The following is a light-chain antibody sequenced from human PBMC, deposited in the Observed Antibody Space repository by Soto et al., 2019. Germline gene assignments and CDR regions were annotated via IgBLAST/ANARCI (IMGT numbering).Light chain of an antibody. Sequence: QSVLTQPASVSGSPGQSITISCTGTSRDVGGYNYVSWHQQHPGKAPKVIITEVSNRPSGVSNRFSGSKSGNTASLTISGLRAEDEADYYCSSYVNSNTFVVFGGGTKLTVL. CDR1: SRDVGGYNY. V-gene: IGLV2-14*01. CDR3: SSYVNSNTFVV. CDR2: EVS. J-gene: IGLJ2*01.